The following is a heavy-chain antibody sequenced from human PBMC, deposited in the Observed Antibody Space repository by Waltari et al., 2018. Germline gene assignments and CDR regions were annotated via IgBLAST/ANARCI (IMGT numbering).Heavy chain of an antibody. Sequence: QVQLVQSGAEVKKPWSSVKVSCTASGGRFGTDAISWVRQAPGQGLEWMGGIIPIIGIATYAQKFQGRVAITADSSTSTAYMELTNLRSADTAVYYCARDHQGGLDVWGQGTTVTVSS. J-gene: IGHJ6*02. CDR1: GGRFGTDA. CDR3: ARDHQGGLDV. V-gene: IGHV1-69*04. CDR2: IIPIIGIA.